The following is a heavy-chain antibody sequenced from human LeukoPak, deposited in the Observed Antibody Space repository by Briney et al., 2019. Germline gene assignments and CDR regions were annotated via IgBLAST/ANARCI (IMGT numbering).Heavy chain of an antibody. CDR3: AREGITIFGVVIGKNWFDP. CDR2: IYHSGST. CDR1: GGSIKSNNW. J-gene: IGHJ5*02. Sequence: SETLSLTCAVSGGSIKSNNWWSWVRQPPGKGLEWIGEIYHSGSTNYNPSLESRVTVSVDKSKNQFSLDLSSVTAADTAVYYCAREGITIFGVVIGKNWFDPWGQGTLVTVSS. D-gene: IGHD3-3*01. V-gene: IGHV4-4*02.